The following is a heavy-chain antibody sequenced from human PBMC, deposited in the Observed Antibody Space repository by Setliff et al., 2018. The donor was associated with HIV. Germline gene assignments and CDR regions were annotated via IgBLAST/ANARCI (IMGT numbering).Heavy chain of an antibody. D-gene: IGHD1-26*01. CDR2: VDFRGNS. Sequence: SETLSLTCTLSGASISSHYWSWIRQAPGKGLEWVGSVDFRGNSSANPSLKSRLMISVDTSKNRLSLKLTSVTAADTAVYYCVREVGYFDFWGRGTLVTVSS. CDR3: VREVGYFDF. CDR1: GASISSHY. J-gene: IGHJ2*01. V-gene: IGHV4-59*11.